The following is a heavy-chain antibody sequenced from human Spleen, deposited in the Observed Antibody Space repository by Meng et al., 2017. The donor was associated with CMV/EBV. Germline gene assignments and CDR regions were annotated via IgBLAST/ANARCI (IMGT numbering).Heavy chain of an antibody. V-gene: IGHV3-7*01. CDR2: IKQDGSEK. CDR3: ARASSSGLRGFDY. Sequence: GESLKISCAASGFTCSSYWMSWVRQAPGKGLEWVANIKQDGSEKNYVDSLKGRFTISRDNAKNSLYLQMNSLRAEDTAVYYWARASSSGLRGFDYWGQGTLVTVSS. J-gene: IGHJ4*02. D-gene: IGHD6-19*01. CDR1: GFTCSSYW.